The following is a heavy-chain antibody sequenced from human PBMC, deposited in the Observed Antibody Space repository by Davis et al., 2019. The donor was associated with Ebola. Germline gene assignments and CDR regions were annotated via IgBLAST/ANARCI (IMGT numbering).Heavy chain of an antibody. Sequence: GGSLRLSCAASGFTFSSYGMHWVRQAPGKGLEWVAVISYDGSNKYYADSVKGRFTISRDNSKNTLYLQMNSLRAEDTAVYYCAKDDDYSNYRSYYYYGMDVWGKGTTVTVSS. D-gene: IGHD4-11*01. V-gene: IGHV3-30*18. CDR2: ISYDGSNK. CDR3: AKDDDYSNYRSYYYYGMDV. CDR1: GFTFSSYG. J-gene: IGHJ6*04.